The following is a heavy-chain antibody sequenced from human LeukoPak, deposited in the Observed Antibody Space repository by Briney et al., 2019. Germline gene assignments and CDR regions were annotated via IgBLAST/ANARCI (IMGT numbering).Heavy chain of an antibody. CDR1: GFAVSSNY. J-gene: IGHJ4*02. CDR3: ARDIGVGATTTFDY. D-gene: IGHD1-26*01. CDR2: IYSGGST. Sequence: GGSLRLSCAASGFAVSSNYMSWVRQAPGKGLEWVSVIYSGGSTYYADSVKGRFTISRDNSKNTLYLQMNSLRAEDTAVYYCARDIGVGATTTFDYWGQGTLVTVSS. V-gene: IGHV3-66*01.